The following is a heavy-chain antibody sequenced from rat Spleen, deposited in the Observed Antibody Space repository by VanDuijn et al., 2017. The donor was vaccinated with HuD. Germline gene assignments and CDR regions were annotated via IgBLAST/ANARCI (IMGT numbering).Heavy chain of an antibody. D-gene: IGHD1-12*02. Sequence: EVQLVESGGGLVQPGRSIKLSCAASGLSFSNYDMAWVRQAPTKGLEWVASISYDGTATYYRDSVKGRFTISRDNAKSTLSLQMDSLRSEDTATYFCATDGYYDGTYYSVYVMDAWTQGASVTVSS. CDR2: ISYDGTAT. J-gene: IGHJ4*01. CDR3: ATDGYYDGTYYSVYVMDA. CDR1: GLSFSNYD. V-gene: IGHV5-20*01.